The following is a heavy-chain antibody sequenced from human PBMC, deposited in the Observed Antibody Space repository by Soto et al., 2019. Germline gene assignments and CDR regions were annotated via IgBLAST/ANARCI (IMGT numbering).Heavy chain of an antibody. CDR3: ARAMTTVTPFDY. J-gene: IGHJ4*02. D-gene: IGHD4-17*01. CDR1: GGSISSGGYS. CDR2: IYHSGST. Sequence: QLQLQESGSGLVKPSQTLSLTCAVSGGSISSGGYSWSWIRQPPGKGLEWIAYIYHSGSTYYNPSLKSRVXXXVXXSKNQFSLKLSSVTAADTAVYYCARAMTTVTPFDYWGQGTLVTVSS. V-gene: IGHV4-30-2*01.